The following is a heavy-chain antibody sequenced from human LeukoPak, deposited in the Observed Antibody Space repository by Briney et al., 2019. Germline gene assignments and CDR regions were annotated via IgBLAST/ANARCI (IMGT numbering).Heavy chain of an antibody. Sequence: SETLSLTCTVSGGSISSYYWSWIRQPPGKGLEWIGYIYYSGSTNYNPSLKSRVTISVDTSKNQLSLKLTSVTAADTAVYYCASGTYYFDSTGLRYYYYNMDVWGLGTTATVSS. D-gene: IGHD3-22*01. CDR3: ASGTYYFDSTGLRYYYYNMDV. CDR1: GGSISSYY. J-gene: IGHJ6*02. V-gene: IGHV4-59*08. CDR2: IYYSGST.